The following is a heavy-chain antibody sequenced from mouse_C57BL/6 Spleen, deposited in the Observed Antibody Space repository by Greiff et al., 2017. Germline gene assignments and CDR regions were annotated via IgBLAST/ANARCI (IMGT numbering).Heavy chain of an antibody. D-gene: IGHD2-1*01. CDR1: GYTFTDYY. CDR2: INPYNGGT. Sequence: EVQLQESGPVLVKPGASVKMSCKASGYTFTDYYMNWVKQSHGKSLEWIGVINPYNGGTSYNQKFKGKATLTVDKSSSTAYMELNSLTSEDSAVYYCAGLLTFFAYWGQGTLVTVSA. CDR3: AGLLTFFAY. V-gene: IGHV1-19*01. J-gene: IGHJ3*01.